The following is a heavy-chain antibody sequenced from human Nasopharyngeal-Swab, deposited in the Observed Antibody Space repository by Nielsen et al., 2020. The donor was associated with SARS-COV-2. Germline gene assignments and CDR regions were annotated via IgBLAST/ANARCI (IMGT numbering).Heavy chain of an antibody. CDR2: ISGSGGTT. Sequence: GESLKISCAASGFTFSSYAMSWVRQAPGKGLEWVSAISGSGGTTTYADSVKGRFTISRDNTKNTLYLQMDSLRAEDTAVYYCAKVRDGYNQGFDYWGQGTLVTVSS. J-gene: IGHJ4*02. CDR1: GFTFSSYA. V-gene: IGHV3-23*01. CDR3: AKVRDGYNQGFDY. D-gene: IGHD5-24*01.